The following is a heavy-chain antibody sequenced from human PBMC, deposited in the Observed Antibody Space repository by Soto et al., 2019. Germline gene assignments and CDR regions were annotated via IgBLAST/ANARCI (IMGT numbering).Heavy chain of an antibody. J-gene: IGHJ4*02. CDR1: GFTFSSNW. CDR2: IRQDGSEK. CDR3: AREIVEARGASYFDY. Sequence: GGSLRLSCVGSGFTFSSNWMTWVRQAPGKGLEWVGNIRQDGSEKNYVDSVKGRFTISRDNAKNSLYLQMNSLRAEDTAVYYCAREIVEARGASYFDYRAPGTLVTVSS. D-gene: IGHD2-15*01. V-gene: IGHV3-7*04.